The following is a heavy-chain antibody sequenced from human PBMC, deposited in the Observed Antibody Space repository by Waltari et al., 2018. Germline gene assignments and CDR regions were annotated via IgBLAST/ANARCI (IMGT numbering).Heavy chain of an antibody. CDR3: AKDAFGNTYLDF. J-gene: IGHJ4*02. Sequence: QVNLVESGGGVVQPGGSLRLYFATSGFTFSIFGMHWVRQAPGKGLEWVDLIWFDGSDKFYADSVRGRFTISRDNSARTLYLDMDSLRLDDTAMYYCAKDAFGNTYLDFWGQGTLVTVSS. V-gene: IGHV3-30*02. CDR1: GFTFSIFG. D-gene: IGHD2-2*02. CDR2: IWFDGSDK.